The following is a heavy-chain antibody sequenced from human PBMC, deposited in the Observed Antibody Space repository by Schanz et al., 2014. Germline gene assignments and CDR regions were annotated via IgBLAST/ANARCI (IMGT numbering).Heavy chain of an antibody. CDR1: GFIFNDYY. V-gene: IGHV3-11*01. CDR2: ISRDGTTS. J-gene: IGHJ3*02. CDR3: ARENLNWEAFDI. D-gene: IGHD7-27*01. Sequence: QVQLVESGGGLVKPGGSLRLSCAASGFIFNDYYMNWIRQAPGKGLEWLSYISRDGTTSYHADSVKGRFTISRANAKNSMYLDMPRLSGKDTAVYSCARENLNWEAFDIWGQGTVVTVSS.